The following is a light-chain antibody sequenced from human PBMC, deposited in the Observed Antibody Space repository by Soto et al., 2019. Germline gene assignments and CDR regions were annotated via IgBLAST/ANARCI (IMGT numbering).Light chain of an antibody. CDR3: QQHNSDPWT. CDR1: XSVLHSFNNKNF. V-gene: IGKV4-1*01. J-gene: IGKJ1*01. Sequence: DIVMTQSPDSLAVSLGERATINFKSXXSVLHSFNNKNFLAWYQHKPGQPPKXXIYWASNREFGVPDRFSGSGSGTDFTLTISSLQAEDVAVYYCQQHNSDPWTFGQGTKVDI. CDR2: WAS.